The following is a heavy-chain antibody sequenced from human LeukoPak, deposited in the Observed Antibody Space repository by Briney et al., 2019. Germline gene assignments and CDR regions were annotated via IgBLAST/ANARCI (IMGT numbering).Heavy chain of an antibody. CDR3: ARGHIAAAGTNAFDI. D-gene: IGHD6-13*01. J-gene: IGHJ3*02. Sequence: SETLSLTCTVSGGSINSSGNYWGWIRQPPGKGLECVGSVYDSENTYYNPSLKSRVTISVDTSKNQFSLKLSSVTAADTAVYYCARGHIAAAGTNAFDIWGQGTMVTVSS. CDR2: VYDSENT. CDR1: GGSINSSGNY. V-gene: IGHV4-39*01.